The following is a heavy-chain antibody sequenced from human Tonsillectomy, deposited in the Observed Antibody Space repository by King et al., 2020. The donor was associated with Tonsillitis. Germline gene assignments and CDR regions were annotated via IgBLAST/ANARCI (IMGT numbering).Heavy chain of an antibody. CDR2: IYYSGST. V-gene: IGHV4-59*01. Sequence: QLQESGPGLVKPSETLSLTCTVSGGSISSYYWSWIRQPPGKGLEWIGYIYYSGSTNYNPSLKSRVTISIPTSKNQFSLKLSSVTAADTAVYYCARDLYGGFGDFGYWGQGTLVTVSS. D-gene: IGHD3-10*01. CDR1: GGSISSYY. CDR3: ARDLYGGFGDFGY. J-gene: IGHJ4*02.